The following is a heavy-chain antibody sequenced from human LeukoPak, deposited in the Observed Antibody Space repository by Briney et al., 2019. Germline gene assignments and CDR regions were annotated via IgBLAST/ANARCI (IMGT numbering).Heavy chain of an antibody. CDR3: ARENYGMDV. J-gene: IGHJ6*02. Sequence: PSKTLSLTCAVYGGSFSGYYWSWIRQPPGKGLVWVSRINSDGSSTSYADSVKGRFTISRDNAKNTLYLQMNSLRAEDTAVYYCARENYGMDVWGQGTTVTVSS. V-gene: IGHV3-74*01. CDR1: GGSFSGYY. CDR2: INSDGSST.